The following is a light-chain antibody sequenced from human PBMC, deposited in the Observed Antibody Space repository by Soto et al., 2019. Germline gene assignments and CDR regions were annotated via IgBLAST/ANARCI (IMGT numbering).Light chain of an antibody. CDR3: SSFTTRSSLGV. CDR2: NVS. V-gene: IGLV2-14*03. J-gene: IGLJ3*02. CDR1: SSDVGSYNY. Sequence: QSALTQPASVSGSPGQSITVSCTGTSSDVGSYNYVSWYQHHPGKAPKLILYNVSDRPSGVSNRFSGSKSGDTASLTISGLQADDEAEYYCSSFTTRSSLGVFGGGNKVTVL.